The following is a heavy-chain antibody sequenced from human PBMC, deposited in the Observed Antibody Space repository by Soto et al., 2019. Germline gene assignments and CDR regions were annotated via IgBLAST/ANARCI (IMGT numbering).Heavy chain of an antibody. V-gene: IGHV3-48*02. Sequence: EVKLVESGGGLVQPGGSLRLSCEASGFTLSSYSMNWARQAPGQGLEWVSYISSSSSTIYYADSVKGRFTISRDNDKNALYLQMNRLIDEDTSVYYWARDKHRSSGLDVWGLVTTVTVAS. CDR1: GFTLSSYS. CDR3: ARDKHRSSGLDV. J-gene: IGHJ6*02. CDR2: ISSSSSTI.